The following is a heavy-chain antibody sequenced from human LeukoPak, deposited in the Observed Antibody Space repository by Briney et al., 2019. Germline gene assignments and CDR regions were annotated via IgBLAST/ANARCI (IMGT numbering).Heavy chain of an antibody. V-gene: IGHV3-53*01. CDR3: ARDTYDSSGFDL. Sequence: GGSLRLSCAASGFTVSSNYMSWVRQAPGKGLEWVSVIYSGGSTYYADSVKGRFTISRNNSKNTLYLQMNSLRAEDTAVYYCARDTYDSSGFDLWGRGTLVTVSS. CDR2: IYSGGST. J-gene: IGHJ2*01. D-gene: IGHD3-22*01. CDR1: GFTVSSNY.